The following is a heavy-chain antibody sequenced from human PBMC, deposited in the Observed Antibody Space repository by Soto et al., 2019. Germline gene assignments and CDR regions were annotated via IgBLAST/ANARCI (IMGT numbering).Heavy chain of an antibody. D-gene: IGHD3-10*01. CDR2: ISGSGGST. CDR1: GFTFSSYA. Sequence: EVQLLESGGGLVQPGGSLRLSCAASGFTFSSYAMSWVRQAPGKGLEWVSAISGSGGSTYYADSVKGRFTISRDNSKNMLYLQMNSLRAEDTAVYYCAKLDGSGSTFDYWGQGTLVTVSS. CDR3: AKLDGSGSTFDY. V-gene: IGHV3-23*01. J-gene: IGHJ4*02.